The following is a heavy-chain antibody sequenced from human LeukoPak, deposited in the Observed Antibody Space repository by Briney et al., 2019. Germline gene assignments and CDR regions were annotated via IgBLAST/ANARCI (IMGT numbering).Heavy chain of an antibody. D-gene: IGHD2-8*01. J-gene: IGHJ3*02. CDR2: INHSGST. CDR1: GGSFGGYY. Sequence: SESLSLTCAVYGGSFGGYYWSWIRQPPGKGLEWIGEINHSGSTTYNPSLKSRVTISVDPCKNQFSLKLSSATAADTAVYYCARARRRDRMDIGGQGTMVTVSS. CDR3: ARARRRDRMDI. V-gene: IGHV4-34*01.